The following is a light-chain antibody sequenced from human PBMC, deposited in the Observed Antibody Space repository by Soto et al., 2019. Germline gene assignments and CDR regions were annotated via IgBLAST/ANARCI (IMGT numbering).Light chain of an antibody. CDR1: SGSVSTSYY. CDR2: STN. CDR3: VLYMGSGIPNWV. Sequence: QTVVTQEPSFSVSPGGTVTLTCGFSSGSVSTSYYPSWYQQTPGQAPRTLIYSTNTRSSGVPDRFSGSILGNKAALTITGAQADDESDYYCVLYMGSGIPNWVFGGGTQLTVL. V-gene: IGLV8-61*01. J-gene: IGLJ3*02.